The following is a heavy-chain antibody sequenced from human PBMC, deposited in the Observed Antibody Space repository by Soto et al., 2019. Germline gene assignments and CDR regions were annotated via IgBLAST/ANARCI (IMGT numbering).Heavy chain of an antibody. CDR1: GYTFSSYG. Sequence: AASVKVSCKASGYTFSSYGINWVRQAPGQGLEWLGWISPYDGNTKYAQILQGRVSMTTDTSTKTAYMEVRSLRSDDTAVYYCARGGYYDSSGSRNYHYYGMNVWGQGTTVTVS. V-gene: IGHV1-18*01. D-gene: IGHD3-22*01. CDR3: ARGGYYDSSGSRNYHYYGMNV. CDR2: ISPYDGNT. J-gene: IGHJ6*02.